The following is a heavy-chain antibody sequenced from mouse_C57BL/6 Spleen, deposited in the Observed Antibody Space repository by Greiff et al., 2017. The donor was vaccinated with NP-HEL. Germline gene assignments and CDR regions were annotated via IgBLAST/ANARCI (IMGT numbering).Heavy chain of an antibody. Sequence: EVKLQQSGAELVRPGASVKLSCTASGFNIKDDYMHWVKQRPEQGLEWIGWIDPENGDTEYASKFQGKATITADTSSNTAYPQLSSLTSEDTAVYYCTTSGDGYYDYWGQGTTLTVSS. CDR1: GFNIKDDY. CDR2: IDPENGDT. J-gene: IGHJ2*01. CDR3: TTSGDGYYDY. D-gene: IGHD2-3*01. V-gene: IGHV14-4*01.